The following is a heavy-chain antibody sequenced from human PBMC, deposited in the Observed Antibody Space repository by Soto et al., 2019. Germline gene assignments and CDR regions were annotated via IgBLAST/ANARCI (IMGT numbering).Heavy chain of an antibody. J-gene: IGHJ4*02. CDR3: AREACLLIPAAQPSHFDS. D-gene: IGHD2-2*01. V-gene: IGHV1-18*01. Sequence: QVQLVQSGPEMKKPGASVKVSCKGFGYSFMKYGINWVRQAPGQGLEWVGLISPYSGYTHSAQKFHGRLTLTTDTSVTTAYMELRILRSADTALYYCAREACLLIPAAQPSHFDSWGQGTLFTVSS. CDR1: GYSFMKYG. CDR2: ISPYSGYT.